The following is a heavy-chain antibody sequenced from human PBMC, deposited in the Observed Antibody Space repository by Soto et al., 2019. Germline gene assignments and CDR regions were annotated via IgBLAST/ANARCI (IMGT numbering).Heavy chain of an antibody. CDR2: ISYDGSNK. J-gene: IGHJ6*02. CDR1: GFTFISYA. Sequence: GGSLRLSCAASGFTFISYAMHWGRQAPGKGLEWVAVISYDGSNKYYADSVKGRFTISRDNSKNTLYLQMNSLRAEDTAVYYCARDPNRYYYYGMDVWGQGTTVTVSS. D-gene: IGHD3-10*01. CDR3: ARDPNRYYYYGMDV. V-gene: IGHV3-30-3*01.